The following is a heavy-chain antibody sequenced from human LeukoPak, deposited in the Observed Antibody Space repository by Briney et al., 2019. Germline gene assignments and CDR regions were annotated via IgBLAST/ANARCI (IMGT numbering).Heavy chain of an antibody. CDR1: GFTFSSYG. V-gene: IGHV3-66*01. J-gene: IGHJ2*01. CDR2: IFSGGST. D-gene: IGHD3-22*01. Sequence: GGSLRLSCAASGFTFSSYGMHWVRQAPGKGLEWVSTIFSGGSTYYADSVKGRFTISRDNSKNTLYLQMNSLRAEDTAVYCCARVNYYDLFFDLWGRGTVVTVSS. CDR3: ARVNYYDLFFDL.